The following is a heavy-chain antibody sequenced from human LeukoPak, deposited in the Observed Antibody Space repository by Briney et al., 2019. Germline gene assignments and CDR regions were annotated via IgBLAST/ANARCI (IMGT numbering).Heavy chain of an antibody. V-gene: IGHV4-34*01. D-gene: IGHD6-13*01. J-gene: IGHJ4*02. Sequence: SEILSLTCVVYGGSFSGYYWSWIRQPPGKGLEWIGEINHSGSTNYNPSLKSRVTISVDTSTNQFSLKLSSVTAADTAVYYCARHRGIAAAGYFDYWGQGTLVTVSS. CDR2: INHSGST. CDR1: GGSFSGYY. CDR3: ARHRGIAAAGYFDY.